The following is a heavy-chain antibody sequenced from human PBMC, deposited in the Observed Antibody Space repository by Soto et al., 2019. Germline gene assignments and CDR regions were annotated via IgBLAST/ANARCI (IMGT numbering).Heavy chain of an antibody. CDR1: GGSISSSSYY. J-gene: IGHJ6*03. CDR3: ARLALYYYYMDV. CDR2: IYYSGST. V-gene: IGHV4-39*01. Sequence: SETLSLTCTVSGGSISSSSYYWGWIRQPPGKGLEWIGSIYYSGSTYYNPSLKSRVTISVDTSKNQFSLKLSSVTAADTAVYYCARLALYYYYMDVWGKGTTVTVSS.